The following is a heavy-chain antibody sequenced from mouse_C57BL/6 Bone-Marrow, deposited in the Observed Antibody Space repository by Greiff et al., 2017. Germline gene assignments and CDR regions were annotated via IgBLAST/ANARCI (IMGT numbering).Heavy chain of an antibody. CDR1: GFTFSDYG. Sequence: EVQLQESGGGLVKPGGSLKLSCAASGFTFSDYGMHWVRQAPEKGLEWVAYISSGSSTIYYADTVKGRFTISRDNAKNTLFLQMTSLRSEDTAMYYCARRQLGHYYAMDYWGQGTSVTDSS. J-gene: IGHJ4*01. CDR2: ISSGSSTI. V-gene: IGHV5-17*01. CDR3: ARRQLGHYYAMDY. D-gene: IGHD4-1*02.